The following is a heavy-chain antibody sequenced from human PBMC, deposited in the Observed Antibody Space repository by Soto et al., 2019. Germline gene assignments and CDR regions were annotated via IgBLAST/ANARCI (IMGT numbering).Heavy chain of an antibody. D-gene: IGHD3-22*01. CDR2: INSGNGNT. CDR1: GYTFTSYT. CDR3: ATSSITMIVVVTQGSFDY. Sequence: ASVKVSCKASGYTFTSYTMHWVRQAPGQRLEWMGWINSGNGNTKYLQNFQGRVTITRDTSASTAYMELSSLRSEDTAVYYCATSSITMIVVVTQGSFDYWGQGTLVTVSS. J-gene: IGHJ4*02. V-gene: IGHV1-3*01.